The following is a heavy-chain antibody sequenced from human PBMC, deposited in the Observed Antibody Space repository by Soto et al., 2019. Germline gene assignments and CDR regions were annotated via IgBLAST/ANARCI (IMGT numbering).Heavy chain of an antibody. CDR2: IVVGSGNT. D-gene: IGHD2-15*01. CDR3: AAGKVKEDCSGGSCYVARLEY. J-gene: IGHJ4*02. CDR1: GFTFTSSA. Sequence: GASVKVSCKVSGFTFTSSAMQSFRQSHGQGLECIGWIVVGSGNTNYAQKFQERVTITRDMSTSTAYMELSSLRSEDTAVYYCAAGKVKEDCSGGSCYVARLEYWGQGTLVTVSP. V-gene: IGHV1-58*02.